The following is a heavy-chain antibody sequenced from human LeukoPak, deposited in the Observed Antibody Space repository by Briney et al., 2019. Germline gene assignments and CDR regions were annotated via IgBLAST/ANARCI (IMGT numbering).Heavy chain of an antibody. D-gene: IGHD2-15*01. Sequence: GGSLRLSCAASGFTFSNAWMNWVRQAPGKGLEWVARIKSKTDGGTTDYAAPVKGRFTISRDDSKNTVDLQMNSLRAEDTAVYYCANTLYCSGGSCPPDYWGQGTLVTVSS. J-gene: IGHJ4*02. CDR3: ANTLYCSGGSCPPDY. V-gene: IGHV3-15*07. CDR2: IKSKTDGGTT. CDR1: GFTFSNAW.